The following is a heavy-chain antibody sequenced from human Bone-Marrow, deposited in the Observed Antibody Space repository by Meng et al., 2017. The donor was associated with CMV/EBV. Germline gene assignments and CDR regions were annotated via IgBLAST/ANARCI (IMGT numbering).Heavy chain of an antibody. CDR3: APGFRSWSGSYSS. V-gene: IGHV4-34*01. CDR2: ITHSGST. J-gene: IGHJ4*02. D-gene: IGHD1-26*01. Sequence: QVHLQQWGAGLLKPSEPLSLTCGVYGAPFSGYWSWVRQPPGKGLEWIGEITHSGSTNYNVSLKSRVTISIDTSKNQFSLKLSSVTATDTAVYYCAPGFRSWSGSYSSWGQGTLVTGSS. CDR1: GAPFSGY.